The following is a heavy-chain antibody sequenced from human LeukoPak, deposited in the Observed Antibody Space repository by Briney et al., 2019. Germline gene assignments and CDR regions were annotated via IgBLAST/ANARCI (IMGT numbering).Heavy chain of an antibody. Sequence: GGSLRLSCAASGFTFSSYAMSWVRQAPGKGLEWVSAISGSGGSTYYADSVKGRFTISRDNSKNTLYLQMNSLRAEDMAVYYCAKDLPTYYYGSGSYVDYWGQGSLVTVSS. CDR2: ISGSGGST. J-gene: IGHJ4*02. CDR3: AKDLPTYYYGSGSYVDY. V-gene: IGHV3-23*01. CDR1: GFTFSSYA. D-gene: IGHD3-10*01.